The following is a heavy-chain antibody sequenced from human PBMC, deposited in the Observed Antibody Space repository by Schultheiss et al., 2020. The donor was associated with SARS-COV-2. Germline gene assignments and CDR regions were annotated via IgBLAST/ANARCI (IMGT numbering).Heavy chain of an antibody. V-gene: IGHV4-34*01. CDR3: ARASRSSSSFFGWFDP. D-gene: IGHD6-6*01. Sequence: ETLSLTCAVYGGSFSGYYWSWIRQPPGKGLEWIGEINHSGSTNYNPSLKSRVTISVDTSKNQFSLKLSSVTAADTAVYYCARASRSSSSFFGWFDPWGQGTLVTVSS. J-gene: IGHJ5*02. CDR2: INHSGST. CDR1: GGSFSGYY.